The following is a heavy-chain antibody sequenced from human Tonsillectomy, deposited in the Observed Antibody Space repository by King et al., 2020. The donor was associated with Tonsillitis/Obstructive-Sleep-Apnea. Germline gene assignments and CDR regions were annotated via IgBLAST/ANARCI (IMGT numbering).Heavy chain of an antibody. J-gene: IGHJ4*02. CDR2: IYYSGTT. Sequence: VQLQESGPGLVKPSHTLSLTCTVSGGSISSGGYYWSWIRQHPGKGLEWIGYIYYSGTTYYNPSLKSRVTISLDTSKNQFSLKLSSATAADTAFYYCARGDDYDNYLDYWGQGTLVSVSS. CDR1: GGSISSGGYY. D-gene: IGHD4-17*01. CDR3: ARGDDYDNYLDY. V-gene: IGHV4-31*03.